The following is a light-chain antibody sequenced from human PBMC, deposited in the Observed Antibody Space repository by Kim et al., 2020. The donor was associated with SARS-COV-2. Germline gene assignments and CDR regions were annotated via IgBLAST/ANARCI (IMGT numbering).Light chain of an antibody. J-gene: IGKJ1*01. CDR1: QDISNY. CDR2: VAS. CDR3: QKYNSAPWP. Sequence: DIQMTQSPSSLSASVGDRVTITCRASQDISNYLAWYQQKPGKVPKLLIYVASTLQSGVPSRFSGSGSGTDFTLTISSLQPEDVATYYCQKYNSAPWPFGQGTKVDIK. V-gene: IGKV1-27*01.